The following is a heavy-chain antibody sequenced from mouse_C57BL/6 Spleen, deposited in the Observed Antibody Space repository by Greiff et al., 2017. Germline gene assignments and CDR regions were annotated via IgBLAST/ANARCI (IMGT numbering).Heavy chain of an antibody. CDR2: IDPETGGT. CDR3: TRKPNCYGNEEFDY. J-gene: IGHJ2*01. CDR1: GYTFTDYE. Sequence: VKLQEPGAELVRPGASVTLSCKASGYTFTDYEMHWVKQTPVHGLEWIGTIDPETGGTAYNQKFKGKAILTADKTSSTAYMELRSLTSEDSAVYYCTRKPNCYGNEEFDYWGQGTTLTVSS. D-gene: IGHD1-1*01. V-gene: IGHV1-15*01.